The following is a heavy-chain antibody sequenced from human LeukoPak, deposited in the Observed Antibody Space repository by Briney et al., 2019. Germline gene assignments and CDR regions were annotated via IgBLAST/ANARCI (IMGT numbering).Heavy chain of an antibody. V-gene: IGHV4-34*01. Sequence: SETLSLTCAVYVGSFSGYYWTWIRQRPGKGLEWIGEIDQSGSTNYNPSLKSRVTLSVDTSKNQFSLKVNSVTAADTALYYCARVNWNDHLRHNWFDPWGQGTLVTVSS. J-gene: IGHJ5*02. CDR2: IDQSGST. CDR3: ARVNWNDHLRHNWFDP. D-gene: IGHD1-1*01. CDR1: VGSFSGYY.